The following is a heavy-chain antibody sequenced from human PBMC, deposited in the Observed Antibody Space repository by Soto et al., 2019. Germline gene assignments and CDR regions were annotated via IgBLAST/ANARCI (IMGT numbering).Heavy chain of an antibody. V-gene: IGHV1-18*01. D-gene: IGHD6-13*01. CDR3: ASFSIAATDPYGMDV. CDR2: ISAYNGNT. Sequence: QVQLVQSGAEVKKPGASGKVSCKASGYTFTSYGISWVRQAPGQGLEWMGWISAYNGNTNYAQKLQGRVTMTTDTSTSTAYMELRSLRSDDTAVYYCASFSIAATDPYGMDVWGQGTTVTVSS. J-gene: IGHJ6*02. CDR1: GYTFTSYG.